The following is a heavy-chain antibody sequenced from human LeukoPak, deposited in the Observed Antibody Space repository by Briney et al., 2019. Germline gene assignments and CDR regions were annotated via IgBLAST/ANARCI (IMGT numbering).Heavy chain of an antibody. D-gene: IGHD3-10*02. V-gene: IGHV3-48*04. Sequence: GGSLRLSCAASGFPFSSYIMNWVRQAPGKGLEWVSYISSSGSTIYYADSVKGRFTISRDNAKNSLYLQMNSLRAEDTAVYYCAELGITMIGGVWGKGTTVTISS. CDR1: GFPFSSYI. J-gene: IGHJ6*04. CDR3: AELGITMIGGV. CDR2: ISSSGSTI.